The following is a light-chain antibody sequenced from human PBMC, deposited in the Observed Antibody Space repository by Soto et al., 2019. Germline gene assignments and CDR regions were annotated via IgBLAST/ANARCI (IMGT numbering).Light chain of an antibody. CDR3: QQYNNWPLT. CDR2: RAS. J-gene: IGKJ4*01. Sequence: EIVMTQSPATLSVSPGERATLSCRASQSVSSNLAWYQQKPGQAPRLLNYRASSRAAGIPARFSGTGSGTEFTLTISSLQSEDFALYFCQQYNNWPLTFGGGTKVEIK. V-gene: IGKV3-15*01. CDR1: QSVSSN.